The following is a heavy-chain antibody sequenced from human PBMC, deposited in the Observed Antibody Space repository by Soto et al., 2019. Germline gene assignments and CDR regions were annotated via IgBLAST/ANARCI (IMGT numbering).Heavy chain of an antibody. J-gene: IGHJ5*02. D-gene: IGHD2-15*01. CDR2: INHSGST. CDR3: ARGRKIVVVVAATTRSNNWFDP. CDR1: GGSFSGYY. Sequence: SETLSLTCAVYGGSFSGYYWSWIRQPPGKGLEWIGEINHSGSTNYNPSLKSRVTISVDTSKNQFSLKLSSVTAADTAVYYCARGRKIVVVVAATTRSNNWFDPWGQGTLVTVSS. V-gene: IGHV4-34*01.